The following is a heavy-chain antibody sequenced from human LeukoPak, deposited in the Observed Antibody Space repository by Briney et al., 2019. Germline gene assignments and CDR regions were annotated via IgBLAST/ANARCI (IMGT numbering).Heavy chain of an antibody. V-gene: IGHV3-33*01. CDR1: GFTFSSYG. CDR2: IWYDGSNK. J-gene: IGHJ6*02. CDR3: ARDPGWFGELYNYYYYGMDV. Sequence: GGSLRLSCAASGFTFSSYGMHWVRQAPGKGLEWVAVIWYDGSNKYYADSVKGRFTISRDNSKNTLYLQMNSLRAEDTAVYYCARDPGWFGELYNYYYYGMDVWGQGTTVTVSS. D-gene: IGHD3-10*01.